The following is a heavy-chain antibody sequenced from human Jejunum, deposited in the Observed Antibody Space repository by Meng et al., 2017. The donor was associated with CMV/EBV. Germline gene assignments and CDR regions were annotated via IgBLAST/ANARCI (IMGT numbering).Heavy chain of an antibody. J-gene: IGHJ5*02. CDR2: ISYRGTT. V-gene: IGHV4-39*07. CDR3: AIRPLSWFDP. CDR1: GGSISSSNYY. Sequence: LQLTASGPGLVKPSDTLSLNVSVSGGSISSSNYYWDWIRQPPGKGLEWIGSISYRGTTYYSPSLKSRITISLDTSNNQFSLRLTSVTAADSAVYYCAIRPLSWFDPWGQGTLVTVSS.